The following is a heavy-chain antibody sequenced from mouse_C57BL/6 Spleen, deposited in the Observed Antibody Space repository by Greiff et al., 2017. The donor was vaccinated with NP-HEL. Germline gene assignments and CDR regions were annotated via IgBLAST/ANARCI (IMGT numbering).Heavy chain of an antibody. CDR1: GFTFSDYY. J-gene: IGHJ2*01. CDR3: ARSYYGSSPFDY. Sequence: EVQVVESEGGLVQPGSSMKLSCTASGFTFSDYYMAWVRQVPEKGLEWVANINYDGSSTYYLDSLKSRFIISRDNAKNILYLQMSSLKSEDTATYYCARSYYGSSPFDYWGQGTTLTVSS. D-gene: IGHD1-1*01. CDR2: INYDGSST. V-gene: IGHV5-16*01.